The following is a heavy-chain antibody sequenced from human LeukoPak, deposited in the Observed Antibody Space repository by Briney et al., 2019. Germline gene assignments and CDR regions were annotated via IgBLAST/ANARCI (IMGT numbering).Heavy chain of an antibody. J-gene: IGHJ4*02. CDR2: IRYDGSNK. D-gene: IGHD3-22*01. V-gene: IGHV3-30*02. Sequence: GGPLRLSCAASGFTFSSYGMHWVRQAPGKGLEWVAFIRYDGSNKYYADSVKGRFTISRDNSKNTLYLQMNSLRAEDTAVYYCAKEGRSGHYDTSGYWDYWGQGTLVTVSS. CDR3: AKEGRSGHYDTSGYWDY. CDR1: GFTFSSYG.